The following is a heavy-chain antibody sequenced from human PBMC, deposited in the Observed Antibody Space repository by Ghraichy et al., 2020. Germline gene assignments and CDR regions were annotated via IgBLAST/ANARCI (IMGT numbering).Heavy chain of an antibody. D-gene: IGHD3-22*01. CDR3: AKESGAENYYDSSGYFDY. Sequence: GGSLRLSCAASGFTFSSYAMSWVRQAPGKGLEWVSAISGSGGSTYYADSVKGRFTISRDNSKNTLYLQMNSLRAEDTAVYYCAKESGAENYYDSSGYFDYWGQGNLVIVSS. J-gene: IGHJ4*02. CDR1: GFTFSSYA. CDR2: ISGSGGST. V-gene: IGHV3-23*01.